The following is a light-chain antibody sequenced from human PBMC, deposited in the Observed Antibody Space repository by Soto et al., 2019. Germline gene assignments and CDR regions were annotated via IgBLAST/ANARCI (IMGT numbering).Light chain of an antibody. CDR3: QQYKSYPWT. V-gene: IGKV1-5*01. CDR1: QSVSYW. CDR2: DAS. Sequence: EIQMTQSPSTLSASVGDRVTITCRASQSVSYWLAWYQQKPGKAPKLLVHDASTLLSGVPSRFSGSVSGTEFILTIGSLPPDDFATYYCQQYKSYPWTFGQGTKV. J-gene: IGKJ1*01.